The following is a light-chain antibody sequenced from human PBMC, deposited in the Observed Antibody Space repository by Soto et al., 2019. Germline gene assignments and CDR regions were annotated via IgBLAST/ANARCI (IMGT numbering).Light chain of an antibody. J-gene: IGKJ5*01. Sequence: EIVLTPSPGTLSLSPVERATLSCRASQSVSSSYLAWYQQKPGQAPRLLIYGASSRATGIPDRFSGSGSGIDFTLTISRLEPEDFAVYYCQQYGSSPNTFGQGTRLEIK. CDR3: QQYGSSPNT. V-gene: IGKV3-20*01. CDR1: QSVSSSY. CDR2: GAS.